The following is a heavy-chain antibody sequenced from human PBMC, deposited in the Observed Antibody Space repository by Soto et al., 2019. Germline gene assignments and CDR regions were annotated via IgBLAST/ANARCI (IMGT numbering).Heavy chain of an antibody. CDR2: ISSSSSTI. D-gene: IGHD3-3*01. J-gene: IGHJ1*01. V-gene: IGHV3-48*02. CDR3: AREIRGASYDFSH. Sequence: PGGSLRLSCAASGFTFSSNSMDWVRQAPGKGLEWISYISSSSSTIYADSVKGRFTISRDNAKNSLYLQMNSLRDEDTAVYHCAREIRGASYDFSHGGQGALVTVSS. CDR1: GFTFSSNS.